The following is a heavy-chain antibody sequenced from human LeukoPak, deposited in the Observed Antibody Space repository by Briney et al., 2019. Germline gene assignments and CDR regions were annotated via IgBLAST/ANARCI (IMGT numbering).Heavy chain of an antibody. D-gene: IGHD4-17*01. CDR3: ARQRADYGDYTH. Sequence: PSETLSLTCTVSGGSISSSNYYWGWIRQPPGKGLEWIGSIFYSEGTYYNPSLKSRVTISVDTSKNQFSLKLNSVTAADTAVYYCARQRADYGDYTHWGQGTLVTVSS. CDR1: GGSISSSNYY. J-gene: IGHJ4*02. V-gene: IGHV4-39*01. CDR2: IFYSEGT.